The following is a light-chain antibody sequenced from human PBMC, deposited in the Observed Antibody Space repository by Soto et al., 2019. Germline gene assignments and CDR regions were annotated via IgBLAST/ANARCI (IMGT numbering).Light chain of an antibody. J-gene: IGKJ5*01. CDR3: QQCHATPLT. CDR1: QSISNY. V-gene: IGKV1-39*01. CDR2: ATS. Sequence: DIQMTQYPSSLSASVGDRVTITCLASQSISNYLNWYQQKPGKAPKLLIYATSSLQSGVPSRFSGSESETDFTLTVNSLQPEDFATYYCQQCHATPLTFGQGTRLDIK.